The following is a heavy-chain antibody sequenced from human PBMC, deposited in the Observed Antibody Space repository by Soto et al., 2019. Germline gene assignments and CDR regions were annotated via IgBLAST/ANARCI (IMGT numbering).Heavy chain of an antibody. V-gene: IGHV3-73*01. D-gene: IGHD3-10*01. CDR3: TRDRITMVRGVYYYGMDV. CDR1: GFTFSGSA. J-gene: IGHJ6*02. Sequence: GSLRLSCAASGFTFSGSAMHWVRQASGKGLEWVGRIRSKANSYATAYAASVKGRFTIPRDDSKNTAYLQMNSLKTEDTAVYYCTRDRITMVRGVYYYGMDVWGQGTTVTVSS. CDR2: IRSKANSYAT.